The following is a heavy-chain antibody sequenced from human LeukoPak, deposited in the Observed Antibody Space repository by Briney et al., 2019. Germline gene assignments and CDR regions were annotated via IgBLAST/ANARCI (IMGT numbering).Heavy chain of an antibody. D-gene: IGHD2-2*01. CDR1: GYTFTGYY. J-gene: IGHJ6*02. CDR2: INPNSGGT. Sequence: ASVKVSCKASGYTFTGYYMHWVRQAPGQGLERMGWINPNSGGTNYAQKFQGRVTMTRDTSISTAYMELSRLRSDDTAVYYCASNPPTSSTYYYYGMDVWGQGTTVTVSS. V-gene: IGHV1-2*02. CDR3: ASNPPTSSTYYYYGMDV.